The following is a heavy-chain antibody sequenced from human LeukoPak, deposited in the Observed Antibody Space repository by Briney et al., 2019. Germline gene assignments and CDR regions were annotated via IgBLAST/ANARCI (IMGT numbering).Heavy chain of an antibody. CDR2: ISSSSSTI. D-gene: IGHD1-26*01. V-gene: IGHV3-48*01. CDR1: GFTFSSYS. Sequence: GGSLRLSCAASGFTFSSYSMNWVRQAPGKGLEWVSYISSSSSTIYYADSVKGRFTISRDNSKNTLYLQMNSLRAEDTAVYYCAKGPRWDLLGYFDYWGQGTLVTVSS. J-gene: IGHJ4*02. CDR3: AKGPRWDLLGYFDY.